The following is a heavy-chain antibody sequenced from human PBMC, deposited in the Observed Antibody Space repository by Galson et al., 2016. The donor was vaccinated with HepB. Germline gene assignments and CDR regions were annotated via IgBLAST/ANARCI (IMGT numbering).Heavy chain of an antibody. V-gene: IGHV4-61*01. J-gene: IGHJ6*03. D-gene: IGHD5-18*01. CDR3: AREMRGDSSRERGGYYYHLYYMDV. CDR2: IYYSENT. CDR1: GASVSSDTYS. Sequence: SETLSLTCTVSGASVSSDTYSWSWIRQPPGKGLEWIGNIYYSENTKSNPSLNSRVTMSVDTSKNQFSLKLSSVTAADTAVDYCAREMRGDSSRERGGYYYHLYYMDVWGKGTTVTASS.